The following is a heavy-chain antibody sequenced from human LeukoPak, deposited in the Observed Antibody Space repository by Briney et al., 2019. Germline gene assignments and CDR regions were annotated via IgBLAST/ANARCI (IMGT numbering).Heavy chain of an antibody. D-gene: IGHD1-7*01. CDR2: ISYDGSNK. CDR1: GFTFSSYG. CDR3: ARDRNWNYGAIDY. V-gene: IGHV3-30*03. J-gene: IGHJ4*02. Sequence: GGSLRLSCAASGFTFSSYGMHWVRQAPGKGLEWVAVISYDGSNKYYADSVKGRFTISRDNSKNTLYLQMNSLRAEDTAVYYCARDRNWNYGAIDYWGQGTLVTVSS.